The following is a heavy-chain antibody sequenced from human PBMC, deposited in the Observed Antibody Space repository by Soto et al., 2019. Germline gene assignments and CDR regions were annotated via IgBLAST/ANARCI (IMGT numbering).Heavy chain of an antibody. CDR1: GDSMSSYY. D-gene: IGHD3-10*01. V-gene: IGHV4-59*01. CDR3: ARGKVRGVLFWFDP. CDR2: ISYSGNT. Sequence: PSETLSLTCTVSGDSMSSYYWSWIRQPPGKGLEWIGYISYSGNTHYSPSLKSRVTISIDTSKNKFSLNLRSVSAADTAVYYCARGKVRGVLFWFDPWGQGTLVTVSS. J-gene: IGHJ5*02.